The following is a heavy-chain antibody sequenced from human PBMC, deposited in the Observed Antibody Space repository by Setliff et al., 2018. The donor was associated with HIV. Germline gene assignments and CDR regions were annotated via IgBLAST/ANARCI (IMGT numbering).Heavy chain of an antibody. CDR2: MNPKSGNT. V-gene: IGHV1-8*02. J-gene: IGHJ6*03. Sequence: GASVKVSCKASGYTFTTNDINWVRQATGQGLEWMGWMNPKSGNTGYAQKFQGRVTMTRDTSISTAYMELNNLKFEDTAVYYCARARRDSYDRGRRNHYYVDVWGKGTTVTV. CDR3: ARARRDSYDRGRRNHYYVDV. CDR1: GYTFTTND. D-gene: IGHD3-22*01.